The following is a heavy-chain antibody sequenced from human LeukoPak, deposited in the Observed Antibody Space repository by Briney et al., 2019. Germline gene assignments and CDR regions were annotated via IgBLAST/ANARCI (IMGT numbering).Heavy chain of an antibody. J-gene: IGHJ4*02. Sequence: GGSLRLSCAASGFTFSSYSMNWVRQAPGKGLEWVSSISSSSSYIYYADSVKGRFTISRDNAKNSLYLQMNSLRAEDTAVYYCARASGWYSPFDYWGQGTLVTVSS. CDR3: ARASGWYSPFDY. CDR2: ISSSSSYI. CDR1: GFTFSSYS. V-gene: IGHV3-21*01. D-gene: IGHD6-19*01.